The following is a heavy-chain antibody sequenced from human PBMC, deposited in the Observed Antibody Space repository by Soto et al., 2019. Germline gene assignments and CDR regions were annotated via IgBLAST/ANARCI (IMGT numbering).Heavy chain of an antibody. Sequence: QVQLVQSGAEVKKPGASVKVSCKASGYTFTGYYMHWVRQAPGQGLEWMGWINPNSGGTNYAQKFQGGVTMTRDTSISTAYMELSRLRSDDTAVYYCARGWDGYCSGGSCSGVTNYYYYGMDVWGQGTTVTVSS. CDR2: INPNSGGT. CDR3: ARGWDGYCSGGSCSGVTNYYYYGMDV. J-gene: IGHJ6*02. CDR1: GYTFTGYY. V-gene: IGHV1-2*02. D-gene: IGHD2-15*01.